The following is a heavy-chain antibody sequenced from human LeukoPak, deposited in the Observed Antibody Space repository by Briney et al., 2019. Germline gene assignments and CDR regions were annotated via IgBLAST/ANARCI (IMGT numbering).Heavy chain of an antibody. Sequence: PSETLSLTCAISGGSISSSNWWTWVRQPPGKGLEWVGEIYLRGNTNYNPSLESRVTISVDESKTQLSLRLESVTAADTAVYHCARGTITTVTDSWGPGTLVTVSS. CDR3: ARGTITTVTDS. CDR2: IYLRGNT. CDR1: GGSISSSNW. D-gene: IGHD4-17*01. J-gene: IGHJ4*02. V-gene: IGHV4-4*02.